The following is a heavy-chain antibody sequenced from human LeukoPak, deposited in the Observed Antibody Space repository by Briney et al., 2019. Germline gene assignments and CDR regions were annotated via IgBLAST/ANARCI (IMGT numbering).Heavy chain of an antibody. CDR1: GGSISSASYY. V-gene: IGHV4-61*02. J-gene: IGHJ4*02. CDR3: ARDTYYYDSSGYRSFDH. Sequence: SETLSLTCTVSGGSISSASYYWSWIRQPAGKGLEWIGRIYTSGSTNYNPSLKSRVTMSVGTSKNQFSLKLSSVTAADTAVYYCARDTYYYDSSGYRSFDHWGQGTLVTVSS. D-gene: IGHD3-22*01. CDR2: IYTSGST.